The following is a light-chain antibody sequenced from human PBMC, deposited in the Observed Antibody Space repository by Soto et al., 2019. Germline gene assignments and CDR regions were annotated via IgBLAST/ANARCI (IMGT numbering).Light chain of an antibody. V-gene: IGLV2-8*01. CDR3: SSYAASNNFYFV. CDR2: EVT. J-gene: IGLJ3*02. Sequence: QSALTQPPFASGSPGQSATISCTGTSSDVGGYNYVSWYQQYPGRAPKLMIYEVTKRPSGVPDRFSGSKSGNTASLTVSGLQAEDEADYYCSSYAASNNFYFVFGGGTKVTVL. CDR1: SSDVGGYNY.